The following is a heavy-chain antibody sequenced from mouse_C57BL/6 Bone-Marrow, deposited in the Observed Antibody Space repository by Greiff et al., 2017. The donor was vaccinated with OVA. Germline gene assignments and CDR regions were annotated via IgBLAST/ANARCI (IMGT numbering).Heavy chain of an antibody. CDR1: GYTFTSYW. CDR3: ATGTFAY. CDR2: IDPSDSYT. Sequence: QVQLQQPGAELVMPGASVKLSCKASGYTFTSYWMNWVKQRPGQGLEWIGEIDPSDSYTNYNQKFKGKSTLTVDKSSSTAYMQLSSLTSEDSAVYYCATGTFAYWGQGTLVTVSA. D-gene: IGHD4-1*01. V-gene: IGHV1-69*01. J-gene: IGHJ3*01.